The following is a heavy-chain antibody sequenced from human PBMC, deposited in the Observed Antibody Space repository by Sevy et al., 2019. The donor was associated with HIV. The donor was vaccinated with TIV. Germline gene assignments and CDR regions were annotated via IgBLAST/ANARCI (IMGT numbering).Heavy chain of an antibody. CDR1: GFTFTNAW. Sequence: GGSLRLSCAASGFTFTNAWMSWVRQAPGKGLEWVGRIKSKTEAATRDFAAPVKGRFAISRDDSKNTLYLQMDSLKTVDTGVYYCTAGVRASDFDYWGQGILVTVSS. CDR3: TAGVRASDFDY. CDR2: IKSKTEAATR. V-gene: IGHV3-15*01. D-gene: IGHD3-3*01. J-gene: IGHJ4*02.